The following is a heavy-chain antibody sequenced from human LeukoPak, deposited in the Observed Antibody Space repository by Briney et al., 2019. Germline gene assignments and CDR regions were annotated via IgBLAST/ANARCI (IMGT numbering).Heavy chain of an antibody. V-gene: IGHV3-23*01. D-gene: IGHD6-13*01. CDR2: ITGSGGST. Sequence: PGGSRRLSCVASGFTFSNYAMNWVRQAPGKGLQWVSGITGSGGSTYHADSVRGRFTISRDNSKNMLYLEMNSLRAEDTAVYYCCEDRTWYSSSWNFDYWGQGTLVTVSS. CDR1: GFTFSNYA. J-gene: IGHJ4*02. CDR3: CEDRTWYSSSWNFDY.